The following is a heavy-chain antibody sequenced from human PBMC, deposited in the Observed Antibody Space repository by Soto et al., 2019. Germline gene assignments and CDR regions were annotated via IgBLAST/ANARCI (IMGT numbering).Heavy chain of an antibody. J-gene: IGHJ4*02. CDR2: IIPIFGSA. Sequence: QVQLVQSGAEVKKPGSSVKVSCKASGGTFSSYAISWVRQAPGQGLEWMGGIIPIFGSANYAQKFQGRVTITADESTSTAYMELSSLRSEDTAVYYCWYYGSGSYYEVWYFDYWGQGTLVTVSS. CDR1: GGTFSSYA. V-gene: IGHV1-69*01. CDR3: WYYGSGSYYEVWYFDY. D-gene: IGHD3-10*01.